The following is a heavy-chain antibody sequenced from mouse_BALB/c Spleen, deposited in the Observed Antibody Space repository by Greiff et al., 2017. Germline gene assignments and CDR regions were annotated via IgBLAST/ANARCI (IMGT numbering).Heavy chain of an antibody. V-gene: IGHV3-2*02. D-gene: IGHD2-3*01. CDR2: ISYSGST. CDR3: ARLDGYYGAMDY. Sequence: EVQGVESGPGLVKPSQSLSLTCTVTGYSITSDYAWNWIRQFPGNKLEWMGYISYSGSTSYNPSLKSRISITRDTSKNQFFLQLNSVTTEDTATYYCARLDGYYGAMDYWGQGTSVTVSS. J-gene: IGHJ4*01. CDR1: GYSITSDYA.